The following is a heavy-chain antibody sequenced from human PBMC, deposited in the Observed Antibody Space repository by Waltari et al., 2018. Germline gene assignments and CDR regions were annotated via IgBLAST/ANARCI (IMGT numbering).Heavy chain of an antibody. CDR1: GFTVSTYD. CDR2: IYSGGSS. V-gene: IGHV3-53*01. Sequence: EVQLVESGGDLIQPGGSLRLSCEVDGFTVSTYDMSWVRQAPGKGLEWVSAIYSGGSSLYLDSVKGRFIMSRDNSKNTVYLQMDNVRAEDTAIYYCTTRLPRNYWGLGTLVTVSS. CDR3: TTRLPRNY. D-gene: IGHD2-15*01. J-gene: IGHJ4*02.